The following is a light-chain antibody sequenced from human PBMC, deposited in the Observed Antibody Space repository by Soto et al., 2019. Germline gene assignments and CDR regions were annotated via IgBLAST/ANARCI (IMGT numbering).Light chain of an antibody. CDR2: DNH. J-gene: IGLJ2*01. CDR3: GTWYTRLIAAV. CDR1: NSNVGDNY. V-gene: IGLV1-51*01. Sequence: QSVLTQPPSVSAAPGQRVTISCSGSNSNVGDNYVSWYQLVPGSSPKLLIYDNHQRPSGIPDRFSGSKSGTSATLDITGLQTGDEADYYCGTWYTRLIAAVFGGGTKVTVL.